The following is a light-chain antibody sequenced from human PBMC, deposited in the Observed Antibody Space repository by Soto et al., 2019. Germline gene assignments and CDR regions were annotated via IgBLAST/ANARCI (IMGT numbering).Light chain of an antibody. CDR2: AAS. CDR3: QQSYSTPT. Sequence: DIQMTQSPSTLSASVGDRVSITCRASQSISSYLNWYQQKPGKAPKLLIYAASSLQSGVTSRFSGSGSGTDFTLTISSLQPEDFATYYCQQSYSTPTFGQGTDWRL. CDR1: QSISSY. J-gene: IGKJ5*01. V-gene: IGKV1-39*01.